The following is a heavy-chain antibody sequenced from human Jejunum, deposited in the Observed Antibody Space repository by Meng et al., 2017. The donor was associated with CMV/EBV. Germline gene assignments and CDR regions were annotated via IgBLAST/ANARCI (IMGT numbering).Heavy chain of an antibody. J-gene: IGHJ4*02. CDR3: GRNRVDH. D-gene: IGHD3-10*01. Sequence: SCAASGFTCSDYGMTWARQAPGKGLEWVANIRQDASEKFYADSVKGRFTISRDNAKSSLYLQMNSLRGEDTAVYYCGRNRVDHWGQGTRVTVSS. CDR2: IRQDASEK. CDR1: GFTCSDYG. V-gene: IGHV3-7*01.